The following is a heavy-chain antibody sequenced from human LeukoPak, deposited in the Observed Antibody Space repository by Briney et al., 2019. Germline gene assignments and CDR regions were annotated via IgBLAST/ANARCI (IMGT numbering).Heavy chain of an antibody. Sequence: SETLSLTCTVSGVSLSSFYWNWIRQPPGKGLEWVGSIYYSGNTNSNPSLKNRVTMSVDRSKNQFSLQLSSVTAADTAVYYCARGEWDSSGSYWSFDVWGRGTLVTVSS. CDR1: GVSLSSFY. J-gene: IGHJ2*01. CDR2: IYYSGNT. D-gene: IGHD6-19*01. V-gene: IGHV4-59*01. CDR3: ARGEWDSSGSYWSFDV.